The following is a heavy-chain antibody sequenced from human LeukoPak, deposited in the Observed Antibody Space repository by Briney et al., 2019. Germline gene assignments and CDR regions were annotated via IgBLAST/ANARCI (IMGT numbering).Heavy chain of an antibody. V-gene: IGHV1-2*02. D-gene: IGHD5-12*01. J-gene: IGHJ4*02. CDR1: GYTFTGYY. CDR3: ARDLGQWVWRYPTV. Sequence: GASVKVSCKASGYTFTGYYMHWVRQAPGQGLEWMGWINPNSGGTNYAQKFQGRVTMTRDTSISTAYMELSRLRSDDTAVYYCARDLGQWVWRYPTVWGQGTLVTVSS. CDR2: INPNSGGT.